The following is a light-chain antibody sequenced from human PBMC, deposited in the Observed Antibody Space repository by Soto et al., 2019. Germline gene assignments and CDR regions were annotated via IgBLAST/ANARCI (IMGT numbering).Light chain of an antibody. CDR1: QSVSSY. CDR2: DAS. V-gene: IGKV3-11*01. CDR3: QQRSNWLFT. Sequence: EIVLTQSPATLSLSPGERATLSCRASQSVSSYLAGYQQKPGQAPRLLIYDASNRATGIPARFSGSGSGTYVTLTISSLEPEDFAVYYCQQRSNWLFTFGPGTKVDIK. J-gene: IGKJ3*01.